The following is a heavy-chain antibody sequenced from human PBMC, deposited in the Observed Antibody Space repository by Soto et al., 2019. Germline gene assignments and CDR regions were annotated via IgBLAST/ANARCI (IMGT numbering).Heavy chain of an antibody. CDR1: GYTFTSYD. V-gene: IGHV1-8*01. Sequence: ASVKVSCKASGYTFTSYDINWVRQATGQGPEWMGWMNPNSANTGYAQKFQGRVTMTRNTSISTAYMELSSLRSEYTAVYYCEREGVRGMDVWCQGTTVSVSS. CDR3: EREGVRGMDV. CDR2: MNPNSANT. D-gene: IGHD3-16*01. J-gene: IGHJ6*02.